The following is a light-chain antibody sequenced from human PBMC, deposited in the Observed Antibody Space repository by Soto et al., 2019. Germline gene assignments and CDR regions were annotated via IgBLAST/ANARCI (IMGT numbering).Light chain of an antibody. CDR3: SSYTSSSTLV. Sequence: QSALTQPASVSGSPGQSITISCTGTSSDVGNYKYVSWYQQHPGKAPKLMIYDVSNRPSGVSNRFSGSKSGNTASLTISGLQAEDEADYYCSSYTSSSTLVFGGGTKLTV. V-gene: IGLV2-14*01. CDR2: DVS. J-gene: IGLJ2*01. CDR1: SSDVGNYKY.